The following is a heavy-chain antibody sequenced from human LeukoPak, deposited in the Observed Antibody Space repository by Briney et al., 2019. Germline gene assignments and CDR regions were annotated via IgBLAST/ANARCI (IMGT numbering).Heavy chain of an antibody. CDR1: GGSISSLNL. V-gene: IGHV4-4*02. Sequence: SETLSLTCTVSGGSISSLNLWSWLRQPPGKGLEWIGEINHSGSTNYNPSLKSRVTISVDTSKNQFSLKLSSVTAADTAVYYCARGVPRFILRYEGAAAGTSNFDYWGQGTLVTVSS. CDR2: INHSGST. D-gene: IGHD6-13*01. J-gene: IGHJ4*02. CDR3: ARGVPRFILRYEGAAAGTSNFDY.